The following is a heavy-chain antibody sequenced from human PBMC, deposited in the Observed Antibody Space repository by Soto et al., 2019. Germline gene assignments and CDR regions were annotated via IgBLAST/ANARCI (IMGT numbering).Heavy chain of an antibody. CDR2: IIPIFGTA. CDR1: GGTFSSYA. Sequence: GGPVKVSCKASGGTFSSYAISWVRQAPGQGLEWMGGIIPIFGTANYAQKFQGRVTITADKSTSTAYMELSSLRSEDTAVYYCARVVYDYVWGSYRNFDYWGQGTLVTVSS. J-gene: IGHJ4*02. D-gene: IGHD3-16*02. V-gene: IGHV1-69*06. CDR3: ARVVYDYVWGSYRNFDY.